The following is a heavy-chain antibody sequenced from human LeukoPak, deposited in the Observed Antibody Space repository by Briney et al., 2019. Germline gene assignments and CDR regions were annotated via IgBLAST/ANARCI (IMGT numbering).Heavy chain of an antibody. Sequence: GGSLRLSCAASGFTFSTYEMNWVRQAPGKGVEWVSYISSSGDTIYYADSVKGRFTISRDNAKNSLYLQMNSLRAEDTAVYYCAREYSSGWYGHFDYWGQGTLVTVSS. CDR3: AREYSSGWYGHFDY. V-gene: IGHV3-48*03. D-gene: IGHD6-19*01. J-gene: IGHJ4*02. CDR2: ISSSGDTI. CDR1: GFTFSTYE.